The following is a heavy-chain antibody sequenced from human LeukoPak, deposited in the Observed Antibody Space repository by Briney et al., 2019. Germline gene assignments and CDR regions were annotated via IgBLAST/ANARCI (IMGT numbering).Heavy chain of an antibody. D-gene: IGHD3-3*01. Sequence: GGSLRLSCTVSGFTLDDYAMHWVRHTPGKGLEWVAGITWNRDNIGYGDSVKGRFTISRDNVKNVLYLQMNSLRAEDTAVYYCAREPFWSGYYSNLHFDYWGQGTLVTVSS. J-gene: IGHJ4*02. CDR2: ITWNRDNI. CDR3: AREPFWSGYYSNLHFDY. CDR1: GFTLDDYA. V-gene: IGHV3-9*01.